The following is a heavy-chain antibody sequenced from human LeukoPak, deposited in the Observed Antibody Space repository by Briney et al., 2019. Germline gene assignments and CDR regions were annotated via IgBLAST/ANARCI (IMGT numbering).Heavy chain of an antibody. Sequence: SETLSLTCTVSGGSISSYYWSWVRQPPGKGLEWIGYIYYSGSTNYNPSLKSRVTISVDTSKNQFSLKLSYVTAADTAVYYCARGRWEGGAFDIWGQGTMVTVSS. V-gene: IGHV4-59*01. CDR3: ARGRWEGGAFDI. J-gene: IGHJ3*02. CDR2: IYYSGST. D-gene: IGHD1-26*01. CDR1: GGSISSYY.